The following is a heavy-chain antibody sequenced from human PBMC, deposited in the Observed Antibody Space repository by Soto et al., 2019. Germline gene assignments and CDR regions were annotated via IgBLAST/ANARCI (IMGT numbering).Heavy chain of an antibody. Sequence: PGGSLRLSCAASGFTFSSYGMHWVRQAPGKGLEWVAVIWYDGSNEYYADSVRGRFTISRDNSKNTLYLQMKSLRAEDTAVYYCARDQRYCSSISCPARFCDFWGQGTLVTVSS. J-gene: IGHJ4*02. CDR2: IWYDGSNE. CDR3: ARDQRYCSSISCPARFCDF. CDR1: GFTFSSYG. V-gene: IGHV3-33*01. D-gene: IGHD2-2*01.